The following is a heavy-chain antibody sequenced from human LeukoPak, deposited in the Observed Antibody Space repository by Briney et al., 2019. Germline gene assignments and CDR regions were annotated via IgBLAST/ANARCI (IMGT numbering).Heavy chain of an antibody. Sequence: SETLSLTCTVSGGSISSYYWSWIRQPPGKGLEWIGEINHSGSTNYNPSLKSRVTISVDTSKNQFSLKLSSVTAADTAVYYCARGLAGGNSPYYFDYWGQGTLVTVSS. D-gene: IGHD4-23*01. CDR1: GGSISSYY. J-gene: IGHJ4*02. CDR3: ARGLAGGNSPYYFDY. V-gene: IGHV4-34*01. CDR2: INHSGST.